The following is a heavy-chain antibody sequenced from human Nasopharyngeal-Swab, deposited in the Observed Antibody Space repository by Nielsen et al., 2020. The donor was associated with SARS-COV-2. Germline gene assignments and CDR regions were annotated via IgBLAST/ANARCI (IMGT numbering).Heavy chain of an antibody. J-gene: IGHJ4*02. CDR2: INPSGGST. Sequence: ASVKVSCKASGYTFTSYYMHRVRQAPGQGLEWMGIINPSGGSTSYAQKFQGRVTMTRDTSTSTVYMELSSLRSEDTAVYYCARDQIGDSSGYDFDYWGQGTLVTVSS. CDR1: GYTFTSYY. D-gene: IGHD3-22*01. V-gene: IGHV1-46*01. CDR3: ARDQIGDSSGYDFDY.